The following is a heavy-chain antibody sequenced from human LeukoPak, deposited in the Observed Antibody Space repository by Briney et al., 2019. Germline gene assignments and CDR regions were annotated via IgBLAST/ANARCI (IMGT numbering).Heavy chain of an antibody. J-gene: IGHJ4*02. CDR3: ARSPYSSPPFDFDY. CDR2: IYYSGST. Sequence: SETLSLTCTVSGGSISSYYWSWIRQPPGKGLEWIGYIYYSGSTNYNPSLKSRVTISVDTTKNQFSLKLSSVTAADTAVYYCARSPYSSPPFDFDYWGQGTLVTVSP. CDR1: GGSISSYY. V-gene: IGHV4-59*01. D-gene: IGHD6-13*01.